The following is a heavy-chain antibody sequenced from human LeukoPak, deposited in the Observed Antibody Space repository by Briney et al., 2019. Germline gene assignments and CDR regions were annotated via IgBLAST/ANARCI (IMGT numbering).Heavy chain of an antibody. CDR3: ATLRRVLTGSQNWNYYYYMDV. D-gene: IGHD3-9*01. CDR2: INTNTGNP. J-gene: IGHJ6*03. V-gene: IGHV7-4-1*02. Sequence: GASVKVSCKASGYTFTSYAMNWVRQAPGQGLEWMGWINTNTGNPTYAQGFTGRFVFSLDTSVSTAYLQISSLKAEDTAVYYCATLRRVLTGSQNWNYYYYMDVWGKGTTVTVSS. CDR1: GYTFTSYA.